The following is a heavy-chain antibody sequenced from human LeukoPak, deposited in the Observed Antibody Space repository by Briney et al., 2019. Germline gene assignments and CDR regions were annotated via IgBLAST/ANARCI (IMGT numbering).Heavy chain of an antibody. CDR1: GFTVSSNF. J-gene: IGHJ4*02. V-gene: IGHV3-66*02. Sequence: AGGSLRLSCASSGFTVSSNFMNWVRQAPGKGLEWVSVIYSGDTTHYADSVKGRFTISGDNFKNTVHLQMNSLRAEDTAVYYCARVTADNDGYDFFDYWGQGTLVTVSS. D-gene: IGHD3-22*01. CDR3: ARVTADNDGYDFFDY. CDR2: IYSGDTT.